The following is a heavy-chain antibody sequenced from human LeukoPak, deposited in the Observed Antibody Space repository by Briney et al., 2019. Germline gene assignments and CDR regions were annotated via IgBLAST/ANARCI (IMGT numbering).Heavy chain of an antibody. Sequence: GGSLRLSCAASGFTFRSYWMHWVRQAPGKGLVWVSHISGDGSRTTYADSVQGRFTISRDNAKNTLYLQMNSLRVEDTAVYYCVRDDGYYYGSGTYRHWGQGTLVTVSS. J-gene: IGHJ4*02. CDR3: VRDDGYYYGSGTYRH. D-gene: IGHD3-10*01. V-gene: IGHV3-74*01. CDR2: ISGDGSRT. CDR1: GFTFRSYW.